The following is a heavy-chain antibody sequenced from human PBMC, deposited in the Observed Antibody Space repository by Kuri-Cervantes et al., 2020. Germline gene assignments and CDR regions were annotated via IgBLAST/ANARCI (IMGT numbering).Heavy chain of an antibody. J-gene: IGHJ6*03. CDR1: GGSFSGYY. Sequence: GESLKISCGVYGGSFSGYYWNWIRQPPGKGLEWVSHINSTRTTYYADSVKGRFTISRDNAKNSLYLQMNSLRVEDTAVYYCARDAPYSYYYYYMDVWGKGTTVTVSS. CDR2: INSTRTT. V-gene: IGHV3-69-1*01. D-gene: IGHD5-12*01. CDR3: ARDAPYSYYYYYMDV.